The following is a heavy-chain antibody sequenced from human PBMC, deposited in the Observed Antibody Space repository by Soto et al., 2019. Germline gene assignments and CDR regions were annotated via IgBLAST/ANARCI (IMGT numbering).Heavy chain of an antibody. V-gene: IGHV3-30*03. J-gene: IGHJ3*01. CDR3: AGGYYYDSSGYYYLSGAFDV. CDR1: GFTFRTYG. D-gene: IGHD3-22*01. CDR2: ISYDGSTE. Sequence: GGSLRLSCAASGFTFRTYGMHWVRQAPGKGLEWVAVISYDGSTEYYADSVKGRFTISRDNSKNTLCLQMNSLRAEDTAVYYCAGGYYYDSSGYYYLSGAFDVWGQGTMVTVS.